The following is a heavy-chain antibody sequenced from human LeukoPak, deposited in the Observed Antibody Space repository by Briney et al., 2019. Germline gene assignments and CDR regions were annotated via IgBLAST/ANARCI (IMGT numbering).Heavy chain of an antibody. CDR3: TRDPTLIEDAFDI. CDR2: IRSKAYGGTT. D-gene: IGHD3-16*01. Sequence: GGSLRLSCTASGFTFGDYAMSWVRQAPGKGLEWVGFIRSKAYGGTTEYAASVKGRFTISRDDSKSIAYLQMNSLKTEDTAVYYCTRDPTLIEDAFDIWGQGTIVTVSS. V-gene: IGHV3-49*04. CDR1: GFTFGDYA. J-gene: IGHJ3*02.